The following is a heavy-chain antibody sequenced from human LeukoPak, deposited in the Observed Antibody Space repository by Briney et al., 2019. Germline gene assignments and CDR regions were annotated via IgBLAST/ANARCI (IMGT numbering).Heavy chain of an antibody. Sequence: SVKVSCKASGGTFSSYAISWVRQAPGQGLEWMGGIIPIFGTANYAQKLQGRVTITADESTSTAYMELSSLRSEDTAVYYCARLLLLAPFHQYYYGMDVWGKGTTVTVSS. CDR3: ARLLLLAPFHQYYYGMDV. D-gene: IGHD2-15*01. CDR2: IIPIFGTA. V-gene: IGHV1-69*01. CDR1: GGTFSSYA. J-gene: IGHJ6*04.